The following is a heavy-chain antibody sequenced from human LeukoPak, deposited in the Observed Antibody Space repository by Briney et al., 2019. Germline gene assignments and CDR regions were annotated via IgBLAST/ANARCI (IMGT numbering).Heavy chain of an antibody. CDR1: GFTFSSYG. J-gene: IGHJ4*02. V-gene: IGHV3-30*18. Sequence: GGSLRLSCAASGFTFSSYGMHWVRQAPGKGLEWVAVISYDGGTQYYADSVKGRFTISRDNSNNTLSLQMNSLKAEDTAVYYCAKGRMMATIMISFDYWGRGTLVTVSS. D-gene: IGHD5-24*01. CDR3: AKGRMMATIMISFDY. CDR2: ISYDGGTQ.